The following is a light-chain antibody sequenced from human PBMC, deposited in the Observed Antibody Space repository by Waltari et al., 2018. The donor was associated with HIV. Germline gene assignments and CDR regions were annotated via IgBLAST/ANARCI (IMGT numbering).Light chain of an antibody. Sequence: DIQMTQSPSSLSASLGDRVIITCQASQHITNYLNWYQHKPGKAPKLLIYDASNLESGVPSRFSGSGSRTHFTFTISSLQPEDIAGYFCQQYMNVPYTFGQGTKLRIK. CDR1: QHITNY. CDR3: QQYMNVPYT. CDR2: DAS. J-gene: IGKJ2*01. V-gene: IGKV1-33*01.